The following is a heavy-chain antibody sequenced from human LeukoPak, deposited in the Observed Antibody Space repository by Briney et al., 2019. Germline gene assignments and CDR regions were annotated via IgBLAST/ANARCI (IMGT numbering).Heavy chain of an antibody. V-gene: IGHV4-38-2*02. Sequence: SGTLSLTCSVSGFSITSGYRWAWIRQSPGKGLEWIGSIYHSGSAHYNPSLKSRVTISVDTSRNQFSLRLSSVTAADTAVYYCARDPRWLTPDCTSTSCYENYFDPWGQGTLVTVAS. CDR3: ARDPRWLTPDCTSTSCYENYFDP. CDR1: GFSITSGYR. J-gene: IGHJ5*02. CDR2: IYHSGSA. D-gene: IGHD2-2*01.